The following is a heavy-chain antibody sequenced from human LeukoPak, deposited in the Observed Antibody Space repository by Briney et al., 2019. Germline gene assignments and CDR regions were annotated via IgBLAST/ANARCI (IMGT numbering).Heavy chain of an antibody. CDR3: AIPGSYGVALYYFDY. D-gene: IGHD3-3*01. CDR2: ISGSGGST. CDR1: GFTFSSYA. V-gene: IGHV3-23*01. J-gene: IGHJ4*02. Sequence: PGGSLRLSCAASGFTFSSYAMSWVRQAPGKGLEWVSAISGSGGSTYYADSVKGRFTISRDNSKNTLYLQMNSLRAEDTAVYYCAIPGSYGVALYYFDYWGQGTLVTVSS.